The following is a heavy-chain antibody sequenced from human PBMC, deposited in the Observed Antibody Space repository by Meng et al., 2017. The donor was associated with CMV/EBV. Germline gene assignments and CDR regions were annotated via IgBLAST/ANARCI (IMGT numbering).Heavy chain of an antibody. J-gene: IGHJ4*02. CDR3: AREALMYDY. D-gene: IGHD2-8*01. V-gene: IGHV1-2*02. CDR2: INPNSGGT. Sequence: VYCTASGYPFTRSSMHWVRQAPGQGLAWMGWINPNSGGTNYAQKFQGRVTMTRDTSISTAYMELSRLRSDDTAVYYCAREALMYDYWGQGTLVTVSS. CDR1: GYPFTRSS.